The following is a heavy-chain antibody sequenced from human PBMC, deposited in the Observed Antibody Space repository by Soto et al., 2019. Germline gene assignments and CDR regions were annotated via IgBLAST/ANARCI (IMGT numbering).Heavy chain of an antibody. J-gene: IGHJ4*02. CDR2: ISSTSTHT. CDR1: GFIFTSYS. D-gene: IGHD5-18*01. V-gene: IGHV3-21*05. Sequence: GGSLRLSCAASGFIFTSYSMVWVRQAPGKGLEWVSFISSTSTHTTYADSVKGRFTVSRDNAKNSLYLQMTSLRVEDTAVYYCARDRSYGDVDYWGPGTLVTVSS. CDR3: ARDRSYGDVDY.